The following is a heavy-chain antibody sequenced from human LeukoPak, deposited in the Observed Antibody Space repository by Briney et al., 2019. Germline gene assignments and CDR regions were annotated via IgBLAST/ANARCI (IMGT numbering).Heavy chain of an antibody. CDR2: INPNSGGT. D-gene: IGHD6-13*01. J-gene: IGHJ6*02. Sequence: ASVKVSCKASGYTFTGYYMHWVRQAPGQGLEWMGWINPNSGGTNYAQKFQGWVTMTRDTSISTAYMELSRLRSDDTAVYYCARDANGIAAADPWGGMDVWGQGTTVTVSS. CDR1: GYTFTGYY. CDR3: ARDANGIAAADPWGGMDV. V-gene: IGHV1-2*04.